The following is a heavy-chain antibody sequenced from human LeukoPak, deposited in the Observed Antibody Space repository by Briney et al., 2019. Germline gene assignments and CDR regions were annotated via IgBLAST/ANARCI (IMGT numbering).Heavy chain of an antibody. CDR2: ISSSSTFI. CDR1: GFTFSGFG. J-gene: IGHJ5*01. D-gene: IGHD6-13*01. V-gene: IGHV3-21*04. Sequence: PGGSLRLSCAASGFTFSGFGMNWVRQAPGKGLEWVSSISSSSTFIHYADSMKGRLTISRDNAKNSLHLQMSSLRDEDTAVYYCARAVAATGSDSWGQGTLVTVSS. CDR3: ARAVAATGSDS.